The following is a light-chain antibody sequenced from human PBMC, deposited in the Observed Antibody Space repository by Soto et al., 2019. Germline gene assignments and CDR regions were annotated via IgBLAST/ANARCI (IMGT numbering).Light chain of an antibody. J-gene: IGLJ3*02. V-gene: IGLV2-23*01. Sequence: QSALTQPASVSGSPGQSITISCTGTSSDVGSYNLVSWYQQHPGKAPKLMIYEGSKRPSGVSNRFSGSKSGNTASLTISGLQAEDEADYYFCSYAGGSTGVFGGGTKLTVL. CDR1: SSDVGSYNL. CDR2: EGS. CDR3: CSYAGGSTGV.